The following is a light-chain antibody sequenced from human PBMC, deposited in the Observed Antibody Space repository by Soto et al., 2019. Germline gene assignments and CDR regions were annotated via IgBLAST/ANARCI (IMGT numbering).Light chain of an antibody. J-gene: IGKJ1*01. CDR1: QSVGSN. V-gene: IGKV3-15*01. Sequence: EIVMTQSPATLSVSPGERATLSCRASQSVGSNLAWYQQKPGQAPRLLIYGASTRATGITARFSGSGSGTELTLNISSRQSEDLAIYFSQQYNNWPPHRTFGQGTKVEIK. CDR3: QQYNNWPPHRT. CDR2: GAS.